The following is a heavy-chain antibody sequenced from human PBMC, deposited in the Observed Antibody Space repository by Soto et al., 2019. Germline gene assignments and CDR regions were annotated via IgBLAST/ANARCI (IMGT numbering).Heavy chain of an antibody. CDR3: ARATVGAPSLNY. CDR1: GGSISSGDYY. CDR2: IYYSGST. Sequence: SETLSLTCTVSGGSISSGDYYWSWIRQPPGKGLEWIGYIYYSGSTYYNPSLKSRVTISVDTSKNQFSLKLSSVTAADTAVYYCARATVGAPSLNYWGQGTLVTVSS. J-gene: IGHJ4*02. D-gene: IGHD1-26*01. V-gene: IGHV4-30-4*01.